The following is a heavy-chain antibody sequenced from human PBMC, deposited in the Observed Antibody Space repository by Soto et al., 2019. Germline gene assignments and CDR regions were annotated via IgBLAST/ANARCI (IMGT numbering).Heavy chain of an antibody. CDR1: GFTFSSYA. D-gene: IGHD2-8*01. Sequence: GGSLRLSCAASGFTFSSYAMSWVRQAPGKGLEWVSAISGSGGSTYYADSVKGRFTISRDNSKNTLYLQMNSLRAEDTAVYYCAKLACTNGVCYADACDIWGQGTMVTVSS. CDR2: ISGSGGST. V-gene: IGHV3-23*01. J-gene: IGHJ3*02. CDR3: AKLACTNGVCYADACDI.